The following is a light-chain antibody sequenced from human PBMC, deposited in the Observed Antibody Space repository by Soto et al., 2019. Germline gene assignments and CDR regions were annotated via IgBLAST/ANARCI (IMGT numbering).Light chain of an antibody. Sequence: EIVLTQSPDTLSLSPGERATLSCRASQSVTSSYFAWYQQKPGQAPSLLIYGASNRATGIPDRFSGSGSGPDFTLTISRLEPEDFAVDYCQQYDSSPPKYTFGQGTKLEIK. J-gene: IGKJ2*01. CDR3: QQYDSSPPKYT. V-gene: IGKV3-20*01. CDR1: QSVTSSY. CDR2: GAS.